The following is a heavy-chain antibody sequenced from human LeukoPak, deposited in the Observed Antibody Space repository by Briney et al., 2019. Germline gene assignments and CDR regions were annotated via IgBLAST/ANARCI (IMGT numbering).Heavy chain of an antibody. Sequence: SETLSLTCTVSGDSISSTGHYWGWIRQPPGKGLEWIGSKHYSGSTSYNPALKSRVTISVDTSKNQFSLKLDSVTAADASVYYCARYSSSSGWFDPWGQGTLVTVSS. CDR3: ARYSSSSGWFDP. CDR1: GDSISSTGHY. CDR2: KHYSGST. J-gene: IGHJ5*02. V-gene: IGHV4-39*01. D-gene: IGHD6-6*01.